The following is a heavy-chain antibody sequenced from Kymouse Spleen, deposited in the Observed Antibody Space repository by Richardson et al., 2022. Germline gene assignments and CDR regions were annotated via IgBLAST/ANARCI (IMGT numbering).Heavy chain of an antibody. Sequence: QVQLVESGGGVVQPGRSLRLSCAASGFTFSSYGMHWVRQAPGKGLEWVAVIWYDGSNKYYADSVKGRFTISRDNSKNTLYLQMNSLRAEDTAVYYCAREGSIAARNNWFDPWGQGTLVTVSS. CDR2: IWYDGSNK. CDR3: AREGSIAARNNWFDP. D-gene: IGHD6-6*01. CDR1: GFTFSSYG. J-gene: IGHJ5*02. V-gene: IGHV3-33*01.